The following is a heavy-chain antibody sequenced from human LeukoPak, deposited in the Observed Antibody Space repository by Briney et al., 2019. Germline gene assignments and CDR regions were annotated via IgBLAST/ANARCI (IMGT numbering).Heavy chain of an antibody. CDR3: ARVKKAYYYDSSGYFGY. Sequence: SETLSLTCAVYGGSFSCYYWSWIRQAPRKGREWIGEINHSGSTNYNPSLKSRVTLPVDSSNNQFTLNVRSVTAADTAVYYCARVKKAYYYDSSGYFGYWGQGTLVTVSS. CDR1: GGSFSCYY. J-gene: IGHJ4*02. CDR2: INHSGST. D-gene: IGHD3-22*01. V-gene: IGHV4-34*01.